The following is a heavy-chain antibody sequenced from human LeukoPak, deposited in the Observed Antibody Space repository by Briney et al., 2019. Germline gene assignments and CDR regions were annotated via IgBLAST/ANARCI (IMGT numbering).Heavy chain of an antibody. CDR1: GYSFTGHH. CDR2: INPNSGGT. CDR3: ARDLSLAVPVQGY. Sequence: ASVKVSCKASGYSFTGHHMHWVRQAPGQGLEWMGWINPNSGGTNYAQKFQGRVTMTGDTSISTANMELSRLRSDDTAVYYCARDLSLAVPVQGYWGQGTLVTVSS. J-gene: IGHJ4*02. D-gene: IGHD6-19*01. V-gene: IGHV1-2*02.